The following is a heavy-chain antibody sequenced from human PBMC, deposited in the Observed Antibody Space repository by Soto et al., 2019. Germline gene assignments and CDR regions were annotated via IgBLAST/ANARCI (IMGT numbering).Heavy chain of an antibody. CDR3: AKGLILRFLEWPSHGMDV. D-gene: IGHD3-3*01. V-gene: IGHV3-30-3*01. CDR2: ISYDGSNK. Sequence: GGSLRLSCAASGFTFSSYAMHRVRQAPGKGLEWVAVISYDGSNKYYADSAKGRFTISRDNSKNTLYLQMNSLRAEDTAVYYCAKGLILRFLEWPSHGMDVWGQGTTVTVSS. CDR1: GFTFSSYA. J-gene: IGHJ6*02.